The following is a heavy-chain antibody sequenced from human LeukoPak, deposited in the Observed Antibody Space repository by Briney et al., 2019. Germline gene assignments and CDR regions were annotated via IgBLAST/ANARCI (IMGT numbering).Heavy chain of an antibody. J-gene: IGHJ4*02. V-gene: IGHV3-7*01. CDR2: IKQDGSEK. CDR1: GFTLSSYW. D-gene: IGHD4-17*01. CDR3: AKECDYGDCS. Sequence: QPGGSLRLSCVASGFTLSSYWMHWVRQSPGKGLEWVAIIKQDGSEKFYVDSVKGRFTISRDNAKNSVYLQMNSLRAEDTAVYYCAKECDYGDCSWGQGTLVTVSS.